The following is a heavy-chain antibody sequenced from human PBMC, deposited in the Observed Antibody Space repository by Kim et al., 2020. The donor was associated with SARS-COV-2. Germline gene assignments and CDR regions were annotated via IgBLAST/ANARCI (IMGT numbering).Heavy chain of an antibody. CDR3: ARASMAARVYYSYYYMDV. CDR2: IGTAGDT. V-gene: IGHV3-13*01. Sequence: GGSLRLSCAASGFTFSSYDMHWVRQATGKGLEWVSAIGTAGDTYYPGSVKGRFTISRENAKNSLYLQMNSLRAGDTAVYYCARASMAARVYYSYYYMDVWGKGTTVTVSS. CDR1: GFTFSSYD. J-gene: IGHJ6*03. D-gene: IGHD6-25*01.